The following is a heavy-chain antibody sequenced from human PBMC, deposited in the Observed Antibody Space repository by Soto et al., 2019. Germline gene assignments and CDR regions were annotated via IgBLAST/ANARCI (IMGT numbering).Heavy chain of an antibody. D-gene: IGHD1-26*01. V-gene: IGHV1-8*01. CDR1: GSSFTSLD. Sequence: ASVKVSCKASGSSFTSLDINWVRQTAGQGLEWMGWMQPSTGRTGYAQKFQGRVTMTRDTSINTAYMELTTLTPDDTAFYYCARGVSAGVDYWGQGTLVPVSS. CDR3: ARGVSAGVDY. CDR2: MQPSTGRT. J-gene: IGHJ4*02.